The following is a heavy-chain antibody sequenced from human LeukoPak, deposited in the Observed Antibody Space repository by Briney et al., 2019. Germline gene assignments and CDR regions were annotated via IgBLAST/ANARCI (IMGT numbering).Heavy chain of an antibody. D-gene: IGHD2-2*01. J-gene: IGHJ4*02. CDR1: GGSITGYY. CDR2: IYHSGAT. Sequence: SETLSLTCTVSGGSITGYYWSWIRQPPGKGLEWIGYIYHSGATNYSPSLESRVSISVDTSKNQFSLRLSSVTAADTAVYFCARVGYSDSTVFDYWGQGTLVTVSS. CDR3: ARVGYSDSTVFDY. V-gene: IGHV4-59*01.